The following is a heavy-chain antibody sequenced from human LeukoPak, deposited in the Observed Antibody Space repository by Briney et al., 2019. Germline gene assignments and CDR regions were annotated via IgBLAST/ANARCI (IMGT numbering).Heavy chain of an antibody. V-gene: IGHV3-30*04. D-gene: IGHD3-10*01. J-gene: IGHJ6*03. CDR3: AREGKIYYGSGSYWAQDYYYYMDV. Sequence: GRSLRLSCAASGFTFSSYALHWVRQAPGKGLEWVAVISFDENNKYYADSVKGRFTISRDISKNTLYLQMNSLRAEDTAVYYCAREGKIYYGSGSYWAQDYYYYMDVWGKGTTVTVSS. CDR1: GFTFSSYA. CDR2: ISFDENNK.